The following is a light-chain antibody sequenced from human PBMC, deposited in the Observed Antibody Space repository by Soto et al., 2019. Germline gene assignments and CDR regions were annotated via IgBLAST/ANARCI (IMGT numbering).Light chain of an antibody. CDR1: QPVSSW. CDR3: QEANSFT. Sequence: DIQMTQSPSSVSASVGDRVTITCRASQPVSSWLAWYQQKPGEAPKLLIYAISSLQTGVPSRLSGSGSGTDFNLTISRLQPEDFASYYCQEANSFTFGGGTKVEIK. CDR2: AIS. V-gene: IGKV1-12*02. J-gene: IGKJ4*01.